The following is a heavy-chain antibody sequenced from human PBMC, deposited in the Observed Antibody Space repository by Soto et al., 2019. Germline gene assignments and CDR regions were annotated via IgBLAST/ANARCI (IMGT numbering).Heavy chain of an antibody. J-gene: IGHJ3*02. Sequence: SVKVSCKASGGTFLNYAVTWVRQAPGQGLEWMGGIIPLFGTANYAQRFQDRLTITADQSTSTAYMELSSLRSDDTAVYYCARDRRTVSGTGAFDIWGQGTTVTVSS. CDR1: GGTFLNYA. V-gene: IGHV1-69*13. D-gene: IGHD6-19*01. CDR2: IIPLFGTA. CDR3: ARDRRTVSGTGAFDI.